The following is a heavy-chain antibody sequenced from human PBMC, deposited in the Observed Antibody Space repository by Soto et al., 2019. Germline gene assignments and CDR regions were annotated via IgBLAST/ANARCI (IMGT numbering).Heavy chain of an antibody. CDR1: GYTFTSYY. J-gene: IGHJ6*02. CDR2: INPSGGST. CDR3: ARDGILGSGRNVRYYYYGMDV. V-gene: IGHV1-46*01. D-gene: IGHD3-10*01. Sequence: ASVKVSCKASGYTFTSYYMHWVRQAPGQGLEWMGIINPSGGSTSYAQRFQGRVTMTRDTSTSTVYMELSSLRSEDTAVYYCARDGILGSGRNVRYYYYGMDVWGQGTTVTVSS.